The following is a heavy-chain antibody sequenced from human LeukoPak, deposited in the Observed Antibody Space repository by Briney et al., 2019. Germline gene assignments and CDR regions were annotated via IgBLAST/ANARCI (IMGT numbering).Heavy chain of an antibody. D-gene: IGHD5-18*01. Sequence: GASVKVSCKASGYTFTGYYMHWVRQAPGQGLEWMGWINTNTGNPTYAQGFTGRFVFSLDTSVSTAYLQISSLKAEDTAVYYCARESWIQLWLLAYWGQGTLVTVSS. V-gene: IGHV7-4-1*02. J-gene: IGHJ4*02. CDR3: ARESWIQLWLLAY. CDR2: INTNTGNP. CDR1: GYTFTGYY.